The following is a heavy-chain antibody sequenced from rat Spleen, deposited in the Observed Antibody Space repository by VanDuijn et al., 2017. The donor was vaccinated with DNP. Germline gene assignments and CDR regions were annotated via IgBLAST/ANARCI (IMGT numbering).Heavy chain of an antibody. CDR1: GFTFNDYW. J-gene: IGHJ1*01. CDR3: ARGSGTYYWYFDF. Sequence: EVQLVESGGGLVQPGRSLKLSCAAFGFTFNDYWMAWIRQVPGKGLEWLGAITGSGGGTYYSGSVKGRFTISRDNAKNTLYLQMNSLRSEDTATYFCARGSGTYYWYFDFWGPGTMVTVSS. V-gene: IGHV5-31*01. CDR2: ITGSGGGT. D-gene: IGHD5-1*01.